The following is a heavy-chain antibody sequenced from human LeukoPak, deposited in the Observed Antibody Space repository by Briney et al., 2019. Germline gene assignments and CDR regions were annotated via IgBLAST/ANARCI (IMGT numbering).Heavy chain of an antibody. CDR2: INHSGST. CDR1: GGSFSGYY. J-gene: IGHJ5*02. V-gene: IGHV4-34*01. CDR3: ARGLIVVPAATMYNWFDP. D-gene: IGHD2-2*01. Sequence: ASETLSLTCAVYGGSFSGYYWSWIRQPPGKRLEWIGEINHSGSTNYNPSLKSRVTISVDTSKNQFSLKLSSVTAADTAVYYCARGLIVVPAATMYNWFDPWGQGTLVTVSS.